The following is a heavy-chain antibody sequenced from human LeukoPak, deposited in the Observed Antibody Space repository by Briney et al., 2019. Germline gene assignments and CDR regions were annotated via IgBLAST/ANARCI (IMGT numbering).Heavy chain of an antibody. CDR1: GFTFSSYA. CDR2: ISYDGSNK. V-gene: IGHV3-30-3*01. D-gene: IGHD3-16*02. J-gene: IGHJ4*02. Sequence: PGGSLRLSCAASGFTFSSYAMHWVRQAPGKGLEWVAVISYDGSNKYYADSVKGRFTISRDNSKNTLYLQMNSLRAEDTAVYYCARANYDYVWGSYRPPGLIDYWGQGTLVTVSS. CDR3: ARANYDYVWGSYRPPGLIDY.